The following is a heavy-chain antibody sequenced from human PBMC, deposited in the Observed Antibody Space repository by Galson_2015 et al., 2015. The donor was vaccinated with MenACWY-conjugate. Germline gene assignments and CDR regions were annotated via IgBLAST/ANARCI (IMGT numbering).Heavy chain of an antibody. CDR2: INHSGST. CDR3: ASVRGVIITG. Sequence: ETLSLTCAVYGGSFSGYYWSWIRQPPGKGLEWIGEINHSGSTNYNPSLKSRVTISVDTSKNQFSLKLSSVTAADTAVYYCASVRGVIITGWGQGTLATVSS. J-gene: IGHJ4*02. CDR1: GGSFSGYY. D-gene: IGHD3-10*02. V-gene: IGHV4-34*01.